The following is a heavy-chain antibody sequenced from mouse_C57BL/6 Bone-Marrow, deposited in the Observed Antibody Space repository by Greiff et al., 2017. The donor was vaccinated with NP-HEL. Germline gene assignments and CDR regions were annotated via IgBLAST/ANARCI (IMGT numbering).Heavy chain of an antibody. Sequence: VQLQQSGAELAKPGASVKLSCKASGYTFTSYWMHWVKQRPGQGLEWIGYINPSSGYTKYLQKFKDKVTLTEDNASHKAYMQLSSLTYKYYAIYFCDRPYYGSSYGDFDVWGTGTTVTVSS. V-gene: IGHV1-7*01. CDR1: GYTFTSYW. CDR3: DRPYYGSSYGDFDV. CDR2: INPSSGYT. J-gene: IGHJ1*03. D-gene: IGHD1-1*01.